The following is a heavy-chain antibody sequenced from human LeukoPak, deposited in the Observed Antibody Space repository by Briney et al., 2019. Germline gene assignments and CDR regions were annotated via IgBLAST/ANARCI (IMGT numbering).Heavy chain of an antibody. J-gene: IGHJ4*02. V-gene: IGHV3-11*05. CDR1: GLTFSRYA. Sequence: GGSLRLSCAASGLTFSRYAMSWVRQAPGKGLEWVSYISSGSSYTNYADSVKGRFTISRDNAKNSLYLQMNSLRAEDTAVYYCARVGGDYGLDYWGQGTLVTVSS. CDR2: ISSGSSYT. D-gene: IGHD4-17*01. CDR3: ARVGGDYGLDY.